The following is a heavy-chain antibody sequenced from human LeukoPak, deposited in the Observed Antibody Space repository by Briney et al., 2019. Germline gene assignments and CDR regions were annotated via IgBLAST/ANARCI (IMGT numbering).Heavy chain of an antibody. CDR2: IGIDSGNT. D-gene: IGHD1-1*01. CDR3: ARDHNYAFDN. Sequence: PGGSLRLSCTASGFPFMEYSMNWVRQAPGKGLEWISYIGIDSGNTKYADSVRGRFTISADKAKNSLYLQMNSLRVEDTAVYYCARDHNYAFDNWGQGTLVSVAS. V-gene: IGHV3-48*01. CDR1: GFPFMEYS. J-gene: IGHJ4*02.